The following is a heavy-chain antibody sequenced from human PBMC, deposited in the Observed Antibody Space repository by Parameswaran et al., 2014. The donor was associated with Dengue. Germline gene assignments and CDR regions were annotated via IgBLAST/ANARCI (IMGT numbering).Heavy chain of an antibody. CDR3: ARASSGYYAY. V-gene: IGHV6-1*01. J-gene: IGHJ4*02. Sequence: KWIRQSPSRGLEWLGRTYYRSKWYNDYAVSVRSRITISPDTSNNQFSLQLNSVTPEDTAVYYCARASSGYYAYWGQETLVTVSS. CDR2: TYYRSKWYN. D-gene: IGHD6-19*01.